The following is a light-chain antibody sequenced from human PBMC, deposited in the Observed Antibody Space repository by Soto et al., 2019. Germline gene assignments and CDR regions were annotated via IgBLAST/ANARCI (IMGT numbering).Light chain of an antibody. V-gene: IGLV2-14*01. CDR1: SSDVGAYNY. CDR2: EVR. Sequence: QSALTRPASVSGSAGQSSTISCTGTSSDVGAYNYVSWYQQYPGRAPKVIIFEVRKRPSGVSTRFSGSKSGDTASLTISGLQAEDEADYYCSSYRSSTTFVFGTGTKVTVL. CDR3: SSYRSSTTFV. J-gene: IGLJ1*01.